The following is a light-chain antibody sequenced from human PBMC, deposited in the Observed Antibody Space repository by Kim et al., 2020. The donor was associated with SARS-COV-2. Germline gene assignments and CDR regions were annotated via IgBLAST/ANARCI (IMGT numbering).Light chain of an antibody. CDR3: QQYYSTPQT. Sequence: DIVMIQSPDSLAVSLGERATINCKSSQSALYSSNNKNYLAWYQQKPGQPPKLLIYWASTRESGVPDRFSGSGSGTDFTLTISSLQAEDVAVYYCQQYYSTPQTFGQGTKVDIK. J-gene: IGKJ1*01. CDR2: WAS. CDR1: QSALYSSNNKNY. V-gene: IGKV4-1*01.